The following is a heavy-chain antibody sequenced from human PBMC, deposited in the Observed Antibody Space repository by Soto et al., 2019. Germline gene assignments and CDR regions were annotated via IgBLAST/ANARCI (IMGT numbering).Heavy chain of an antibody. V-gene: IGHV1-18*01. D-gene: IGHD3-10*01. CDR1: GYTFSICG. CDR2: ISPNSEKT. Sequence: ASVKVSCKASGYTFSICGISWVRQAPGEGLEWMGWISPNSEKTKIAQRFQGRVTMTTDISTSTSYLELRGLTSDDTAVYYCARGVTRGSFPPFDLWG. J-gene: IGHJ2*01. CDR3: ARGVTRGSFPPFDL.